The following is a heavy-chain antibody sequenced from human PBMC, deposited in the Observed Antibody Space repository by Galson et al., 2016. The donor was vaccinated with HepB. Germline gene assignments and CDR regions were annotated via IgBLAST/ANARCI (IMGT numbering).Heavy chain of an antibody. J-gene: IGHJ4*02. CDR3: VSTPYGHFDY. Sequence: TLSLTCNVSGGSISTSGFYWGWIRQSPGKSLEWTGYNYYGGGAYYNPSLTSRVAISLDTSKNQFSLSLTSVTAADTAVYYCVSTPYGHFDYWGRGTQVTVSS. CDR1: GGSISTSGFY. V-gene: IGHV4-31*03. CDR2: NYYGGGA. D-gene: IGHD4-17*01.